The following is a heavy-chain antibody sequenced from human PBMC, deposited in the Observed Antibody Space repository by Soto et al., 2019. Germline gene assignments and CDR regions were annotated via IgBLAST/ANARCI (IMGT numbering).Heavy chain of an antibody. CDR2: ISGRGVDT. Sequence: EVQLLGSGGGFVQPGGSLRLSCAASGFSFSSLAMSWVRQAPGKGLEWVSSISGRGVDTLYADSVKGRFTISRDNSSNTLYLQVNILKAEDTAVYYCAKDQTDVTLFDYWGQGTLVTVSS. CDR1: GFSFSSLA. J-gene: IGHJ4*02. CDR3: AKDQTDVTLFDY. D-gene: IGHD2-21*02. V-gene: IGHV3-23*01.